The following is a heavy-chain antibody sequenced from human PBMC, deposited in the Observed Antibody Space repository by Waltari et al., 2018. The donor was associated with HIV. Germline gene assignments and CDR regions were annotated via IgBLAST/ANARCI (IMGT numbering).Heavy chain of an antibody. CDR3: ARARVLGAFDI. J-gene: IGHJ3*02. Sequence: QLQLQESGPGLVKPSETLSLTCTVSGGSISSSSYYWGWIRQPPGKGLEWIGSIYYSGTTYYNPSLMSRVTISVDTSKNQFSLKLSSVTAADTAVYYCARARVLGAFDIWGQGTMVTVSS. V-gene: IGHV4-39*07. CDR2: IYYSGTT. CDR1: GGSISSSSYY.